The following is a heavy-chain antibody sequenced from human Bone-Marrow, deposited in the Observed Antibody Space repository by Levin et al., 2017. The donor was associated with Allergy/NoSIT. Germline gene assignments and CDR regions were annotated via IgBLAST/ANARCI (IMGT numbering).Heavy chain of an antibody. CDR3: ARRFCSGGTCYSGSHGMDV. V-gene: IGHV4-59*08. CDR2: VYNSGST. CDR1: GDSISSYY. D-gene: IGHD2-15*01. Sequence: SETLSLTCTVSGDSISSYYWSWIRQPPGKGLEWIGYVYNSGSTNYNPSLKSRVTISVDTSKNQFSLKLSSVTAADTAVYYCARRFCSGGTCYSGSHGMDVWGQGTTVTVSS. J-gene: IGHJ6*02.